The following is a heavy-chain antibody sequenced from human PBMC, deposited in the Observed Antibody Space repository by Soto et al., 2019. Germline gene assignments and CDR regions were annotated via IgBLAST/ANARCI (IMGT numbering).Heavy chain of an antibody. CDR2: MYDSGST. J-gene: IGHJ6*02. CDR1: GGSISSGGYY. Sequence: QVQLQESGPGLVKPSQTLSLTCTVSGGSISSGGYYWSWIRQHPGKGLEWIGYMYDSGSTYYNPSFKSRVTISADTSKNQFSLKLSSVTAADTAVYYCARDIGLDGTDVWGQGTTVTVSS. D-gene: IGHD3-10*01. V-gene: IGHV4-31*03. CDR3: ARDIGLDGTDV.